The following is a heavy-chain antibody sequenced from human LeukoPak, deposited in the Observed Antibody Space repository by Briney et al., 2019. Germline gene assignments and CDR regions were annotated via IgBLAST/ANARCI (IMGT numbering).Heavy chain of an antibody. CDR2: ISSSGSTI. Sequence: GGSLRLSCAASGFTFSDYYMSWIRQAPGKRLEWVSYISSSGSTIYYADSVKGRFTISRDNAKNSLYLQMNSLRAEDTAVYYCARDLYYYDSSGYFYWGQGTLVTVSS. CDR1: GFTFSDYY. V-gene: IGHV3-11*04. D-gene: IGHD3-22*01. J-gene: IGHJ4*02. CDR3: ARDLYYYDSSGYFY.